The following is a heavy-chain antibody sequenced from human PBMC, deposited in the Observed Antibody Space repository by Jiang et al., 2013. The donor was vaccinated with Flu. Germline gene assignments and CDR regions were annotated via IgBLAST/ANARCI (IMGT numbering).Heavy chain of an antibody. D-gene: IGHD6-19*01. J-gene: IGHJ4*02. CDR1: GYTLTELS. V-gene: IGHV1-24*01. CDR2: FDPEDGET. CDR3: ATPIAVAGTRNDFSSPIDY. Sequence: VKKPGASVKVSCKVSGYTLTELSMHWVRQAPGKGLEWMGGFDPEDGETIYAQKFQGRVTMTEDTSTDTAYMELSSLRSEDTAVYYCATPIAVAGTRNDFSSPIDYWGQGTLVTASS.